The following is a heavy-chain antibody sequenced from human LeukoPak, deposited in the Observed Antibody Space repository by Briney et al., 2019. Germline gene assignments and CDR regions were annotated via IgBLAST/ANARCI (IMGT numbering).Heavy chain of an antibody. CDR1: GGSISSGGYY. J-gene: IGHJ4*02. Sequence: PSETLSLTCTVSGGSISSGGYYWSWIRQHPGKGLEWIGYIYYSGSTYYNPSLKSRVTISVDTSKNQFSLKLSSVTAADTAVYYCARRKDIGYSSSRGKFDYWGQGTLVTVSS. D-gene: IGHD6-6*01. V-gene: IGHV4-31*03. CDR2: IYYSGST. CDR3: ARRKDIGYSSSRGKFDY.